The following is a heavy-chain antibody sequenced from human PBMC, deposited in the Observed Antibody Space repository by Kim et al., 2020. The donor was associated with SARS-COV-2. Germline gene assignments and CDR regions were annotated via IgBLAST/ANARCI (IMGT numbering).Heavy chain of an antibody. CDR2: FYPGDSVT. Sequence: GESLKISCKGSGYSFSTYWIAWVRQVPGKGLELMGIFYPGDSVTTYSPSFRGQVTISADKSINTAFLQRSNLKASDTAMYFCARRSHYLSGTYIHPHFDYWGQGTLVTVSS. V-gene: IGHV5-51*01. CDR3: ARRSHYLSGTYIHPHFDY. D-gene: IGHD3-10*01. CDR1: GYSFSTYW. J-gene: IGHJ4*02.